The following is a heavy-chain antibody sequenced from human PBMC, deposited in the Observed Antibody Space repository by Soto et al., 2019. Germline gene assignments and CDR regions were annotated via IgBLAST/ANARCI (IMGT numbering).Heavy chain of an antibody. V-gene: IGHV1-18*01. CDR2: ISAYNGNT. J-gene: IGHJ5*02. D-gene: IGHD1-7*01. Sequence: GASVKVSCKASGYTFTSYGISWVRQAPGQGLEWMGWISAYNGNTNYAQKLQGRVTMTTDISTSTAYMELRSLRSDDTAVYYCARGLTGTTGDDWFDPWGQGTLVTVSS. CDR1: GYTFTSYG. CDR3: ARGLTGTTGDDWFDP.